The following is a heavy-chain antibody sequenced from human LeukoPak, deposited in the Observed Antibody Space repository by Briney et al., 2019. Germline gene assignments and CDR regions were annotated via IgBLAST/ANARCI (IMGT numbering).Heavy chain of an antibody. CDR1: GYSFTDYF. J-gene: IGHJ5*02. D-gene: IGHD6-13*01. V-gene: IGHV1-2*02. CDR3: AREVAVAGTGWLGSA. CDR2: INPNSGGT. Sequence: GASVKVSCKASGYSFTDYFMHWVRRAPGQRLEWMGWINPNSGGTNYAQKFQGRVTMTRDTSIRTVYMELNRLRSDDTAVYYCAREVAVAGTGWLGSAWGQGTLVTVSS.